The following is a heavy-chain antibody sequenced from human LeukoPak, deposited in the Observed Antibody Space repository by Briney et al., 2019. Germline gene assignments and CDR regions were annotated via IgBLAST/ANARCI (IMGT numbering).Heavy chain of an antibody. Sequence: ASVRVSCKASGYLFTGFYMYWVRQAPGQGLEWMAWINPNSGGTKSAQKFQDRVTLTRDTSTSTAYMELTRLRSDDTAVYYCASPEIATADSAPHYWGQGTLVTVSS. J-gene: IGHJ4*02. CDR1: GYLFTGFY. CDR3: ASPEIATADSAPHY. V-gene: IGHV1-2*02. D-gene: IGHD6-13*01. CDR2: INPNSGGT.